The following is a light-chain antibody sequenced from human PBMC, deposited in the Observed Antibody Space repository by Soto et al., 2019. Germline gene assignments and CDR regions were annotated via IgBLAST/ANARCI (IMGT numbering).Light chain of an antibody. CDR2: DVS. J-gene: IGKJ5*01. CDR1: QSVRSN. CDR3: QQYNNWPPT. Sequence: EIVLTQSPATLSLSPWERATLSFVASQSVRSNFLAWYQQKPGQPPRLLIHDVSIRATGIPARFNGSGSGTEFTLTISSLQSEDFAVYYCQQYNNWPPTFGQGTRLEI. V-gene: IGKV3-15*01.